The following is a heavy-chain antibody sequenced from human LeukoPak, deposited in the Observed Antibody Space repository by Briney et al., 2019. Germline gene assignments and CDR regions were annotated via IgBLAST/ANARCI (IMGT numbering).Heavy chain of an antibody. D-gene: IGHD2-15*01. CDR2: VYSGGNI. Sequence: GGSLRLSCAASGFTVSSTYMSWVRQAPGKGLEWVSVVYSGGNIYYIDSVKGRFTISRDTSKNTLYLQMNSLRAEDTAVYYCASRHCSGGGCYFAGADPFDYWGQGTLVTVSS. CDR1: GFTVSSTY. J-gene: IGHJ4*02. CDR3: ASRHCSGGGCYFAGADPFDY. V-gene: IGHV3-53*01.